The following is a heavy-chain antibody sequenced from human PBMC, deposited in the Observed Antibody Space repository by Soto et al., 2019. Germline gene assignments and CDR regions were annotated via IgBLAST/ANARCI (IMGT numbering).Heavy chain of an antibody. V-gene: IGHV2-5*02. J-gene: IGHJ5*02. D-gene: IGHD3-3*01. CDR1: GFSLTTNGLG. CDR3: ARSLSIFGVVTQNWFDP. CDR2: IYWDDVK. Sequence: QITLKESGPTLVKPTQTLTLTCTFSGFSLTTNGLGVAWIRQPPGKALEWLALIYWDDVKRYSPSLKSRLTITKDTSKNQVVLTMTNLDPVDTATYYCARSLSIFGVVTQNWFDPWGQGTLVTVSP.